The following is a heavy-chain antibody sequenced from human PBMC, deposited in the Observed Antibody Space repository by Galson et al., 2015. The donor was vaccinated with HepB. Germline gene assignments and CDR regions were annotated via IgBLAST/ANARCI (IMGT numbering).Heavy chain of an antibody. Sequence: SVKVSCKASGGTFNNYAISWVRQAPGQGLEWMGGIISVSGKTNYAQKFQGRLTITADESTDTASMELSSLRSEDPAMYYCASSFRPQTVTIRFDHRGQGTLVTGSS. CDR3: ASSFRPQTVTIRFDH. V-gene: IGHV1-69*13. J-gene: IGHJ4*02. D-gene: IGHD4-17*01. CDR1: GGTFNNYA. CDR2: IISVSGKT.